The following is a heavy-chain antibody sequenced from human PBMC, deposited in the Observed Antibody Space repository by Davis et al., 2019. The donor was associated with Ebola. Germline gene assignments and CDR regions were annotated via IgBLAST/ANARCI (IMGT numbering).Heavy chain of an antibody. CDR1: GGSFSGYY. Sequence: MPSETLSLTCAAYGGSFSGYYWSWIRQPPGKGLEWIGEINHSGSTNYNPSLKSRVTISVDTSKNQFFLKLSSVTAADTAVYYCARGVSSSGGGGFYGMDVWGKGTTVTVSS. CDR3: ARGVSSSGGGGFYGMDV. CDR2: INHSGST. D-gene: IGHD6-19*01. J-gene: IGHJ6*04. V-gene: IGHV4-34*01.